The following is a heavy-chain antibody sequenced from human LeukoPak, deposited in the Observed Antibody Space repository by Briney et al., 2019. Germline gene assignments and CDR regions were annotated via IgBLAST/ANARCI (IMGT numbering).Heavy chain of an antibody. CDR2: ISGSGSST. D-gene: IGHD1-26*01. CDR1: GFTFSSYA. J-gene: IGHJ4*02. V-gene: IGHV3-23*01. CDR3: AKEMYSGSYYAHDY. Sequence: PGGSLRLSCAASGFTFSSYAMSWVRQAPGEGLQWVSPISGSGSSTYDADSVKGRFTISRDNSKNTLYLQMNSLRAEDTAVYYCAKEMYSGSYYAHDYWGQGTLVTVSS.